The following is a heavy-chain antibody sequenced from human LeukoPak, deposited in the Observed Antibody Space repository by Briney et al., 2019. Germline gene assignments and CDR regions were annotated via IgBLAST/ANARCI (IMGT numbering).Heavy chain of an antibody. J-gene: IGHJ4*02. V-gene: IGHV4-61*02. Sequence: SETLSLTCTVSGGSISSGDYYWSWIRQPAGKGLEWIGRIYTSGSTNYSPSLKSRVTISVDTSKNQFSLKLSSVTAADTAVYYCVGGPYKYDSSGNFDYWGQGTLVTVSS. CDR1: GGSISSGDYY. CDR3: VGGPYKYDSSGNFDY. D-gene: IGHD3-22*01. CDR2: IYTSGST.